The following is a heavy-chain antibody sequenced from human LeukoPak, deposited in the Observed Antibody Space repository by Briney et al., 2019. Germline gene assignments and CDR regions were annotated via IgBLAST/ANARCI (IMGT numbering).Heavy chain of an antibody. CDR3: TTAPRGYCSGGSCSYAFDI. CDR2: IKSKSDGGTT. J-gene: IGHJ3*02. Sequence: GGSLRLSCAASTFTFSNAWMSWVRQAPGKGLEWVGRIKSKSDGGTTDYAAPVKARFTISRDDSKNTLYLQMNSLKTEDTAVYYCTTAPRGYCSGGSCSYAFDIWGQGTMVTVSS. V-gene: IGHV3-15*01. CDR1: TFTFSNAW. D-gene: IGHD2-15*01.